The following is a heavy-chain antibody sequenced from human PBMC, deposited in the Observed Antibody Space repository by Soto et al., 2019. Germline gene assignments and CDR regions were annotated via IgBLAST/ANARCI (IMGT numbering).Heavy chain of an antibody. CDR1: GFTFSSYA. V-gene: IGHV3-30-3*01. CDR2: ISYDGSNK. D-gene: IGHD2-15*01. Sequence: QVQLVESGGGVVQPGRSLRLSCAASGFTFSSYAMHWVRQAPGKGLEWVAVISYDGSNKYYADSVKGRFTISRDNSKNTLYLQMNRLRAEDTAVYYCARGGPCSGGSCYTAYYFDYWGQGTLVTVSS. CDR3: ARGGPCSGGSCYTAYYFDY. J-gene: IGHJ4*02.